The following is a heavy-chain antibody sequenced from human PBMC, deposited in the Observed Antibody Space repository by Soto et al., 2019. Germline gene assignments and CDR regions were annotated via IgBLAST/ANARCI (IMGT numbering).Heavy chain of an antibody. D-gene: IGHD6-6*01. CDR3: ARDRSNSPDYFDY. Sequence: SETLSLTCTVPGGSIDKCEYYWTWIRQPPGKGLEWVGYIYYSGRTNYNPSLNSRLTISLDTSKNQFSLRLTSVSAADTAMYYCARDRSNSPDYFDYWGQGTLVTVSS. CDR2: IYYSGRT. J-gene: IGHJ4*02. V-gene: IGHV4-30-4*01. CDR1: GGSIDKCEYY.